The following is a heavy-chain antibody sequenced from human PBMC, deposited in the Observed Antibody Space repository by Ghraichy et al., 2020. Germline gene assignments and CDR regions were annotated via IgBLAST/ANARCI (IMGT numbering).Heavy chain of an antibody. V-gene: IGHV1-18*01. CDR3: ARAPYDSSGYPTPSFDY. D-gene: IGHD3-22*01. J-gene: IGHJ4*02. Sequence: ASVKVSCKASGYTFTSYGITWVRQAPGQGLEWMGWISAYNGNTNYAQKLQGRVTMTTDTSTSTAYMELRSLRSDDTAVYYCARAPYDSSGYPTPSFDYWGQGTLLTVS. CDR1: GYTFTSYG. CDR2: ISAYNGNT.